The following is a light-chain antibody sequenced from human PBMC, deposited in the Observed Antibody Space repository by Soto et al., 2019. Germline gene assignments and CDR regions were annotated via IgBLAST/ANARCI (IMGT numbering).Light chain of an antibody. Sequence: DIQMTQSPSSLFASVGDRLTITCRASQSISSYLNWYQQKPGKAPKLLIYAASSLQSGVPSRFSGSGSGTDFTLTISSLQPEDFATYYCQQSYSIPITFGQGTRLEI. CDR1: QSISSY. V-gene: IGKV1-39*01. CDR2: AAS. CDR3: QQSYSIPIT. J-gene: IGKJ5*01.